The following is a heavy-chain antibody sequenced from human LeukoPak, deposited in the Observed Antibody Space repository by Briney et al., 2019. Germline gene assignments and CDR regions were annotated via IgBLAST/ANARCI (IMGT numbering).Heavy chain of an antibody. D-gene: IGHD4-17*01. CDR3: ARHWRDDGDYDQSWFDP. CDR2: VYPGESDT. CDR1: GYSFTSYW. V-gene: IGHV5-51*01. Sequence: GESLQISCKGPGYSFTSYWIGWVGQMAGKGLEWLGFVYPGESDTRYSPSLQDQVTISADGSISTACLQWSSLKASDTAMYYCARHWRDDGDYDQSWFDPWGQGTVISVSS. J-gene: IGHJ5*02.